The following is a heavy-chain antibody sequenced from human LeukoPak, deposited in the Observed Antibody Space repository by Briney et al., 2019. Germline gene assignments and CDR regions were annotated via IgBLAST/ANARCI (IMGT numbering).Heavy chain of an antibody. V-gene: IGHV4-59*01. CDR2: IYYSGST. Sequence: SETLSLTCTVSGGSISSYYWSWIRQPPGKGLEWIGDIYYSGSTNYNPSLKSPGTISVDTSKNQFSLKLSSVTAADTAVYYCARADRVVIFDYWGQGTLVTVSS. J-gene: IGHJ4*02. D-gene: IGHD2-21*01. CDR3: ARADRVVIFDY. CDR1: GGSISSYY.